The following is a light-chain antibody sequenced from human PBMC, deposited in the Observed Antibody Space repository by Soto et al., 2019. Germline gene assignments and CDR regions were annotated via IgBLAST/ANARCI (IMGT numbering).Light chain of an antibody. J-gene: IGLJ2*01. V-gene: IGLV1-47*01. CDR1: SSNIGSNY. Sequence: QSVLTQPPSASGTPGQRVTISCSGSSSNIGSNYVYWYQRLPGTAPKLLIYRNNQRPSGVPDRFSGSKSGTSASLAISGLRSDDEADYYCAAWDDSLSGYVIFGGGTQLTVL. CDR2: RNN. CDR3: AAWDDSLSGYVI.